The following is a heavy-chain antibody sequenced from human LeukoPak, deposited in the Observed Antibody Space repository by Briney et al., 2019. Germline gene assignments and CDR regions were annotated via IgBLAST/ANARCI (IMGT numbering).Heavy chain of an antibody. CDR1: GLTFYTYA. J-gene: IGHJ4*02. CDR2: ISGRDGRT. CDR3: STSPSFGSSWYQFNY. D-gene: IGHD6-13*01. Sequence: GGSLRLSCAVSGLTFYTYAMSWVRQAPGKGLEWVSAISGRDGRTYYSDSVKGRFTISRDNSQNTLYLQMNTLRAEDTAVYYCSTSPSFGSSWYQFNYWGQGALVIVSS. V-gene: IGHV3-23*01.